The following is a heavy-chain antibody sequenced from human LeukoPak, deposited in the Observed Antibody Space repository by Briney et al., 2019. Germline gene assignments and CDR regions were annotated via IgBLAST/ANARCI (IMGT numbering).Heavy chain of an antibody. D-gene: IGHD3-22*01. V-gene: IGHV1-18*01. CDR1: GYIFSNCG. J-gene: IGHJ5*02. Sequence: ASVKVSCKASGYIFSNCGINWVRQAPGQGLEWMGWISGYNGYTKYAQKLQGRVTMTTDTSTSTAHMELRSLRSDDTAVYYCARDQYYDSKGWFDPWGQGTLVTVSS. CDR2: ISGYNGYT. CDR3: ARDQYYDSKGWFDP.